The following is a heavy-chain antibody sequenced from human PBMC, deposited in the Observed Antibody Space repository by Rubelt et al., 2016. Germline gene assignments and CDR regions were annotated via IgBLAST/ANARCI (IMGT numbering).Heavy chain of an antibody. J-gene: IGHJ4*02. V-gene: IGHV3-33*08. CDR3: ARDGLSGYSSGWYFDY. D-gene: IGHD6-19*01. Sequence: RLSCAASGFTFSSYWMSWVRQAPGKGLEWVAVIWYDGSNKYYADSVKGRFTISRDNSKNTLYLQMNSLRAEDTAVYYCARDGLSGYSSGWYFDYWGQGTLVTVSS. CDR1: GFTFSSYW. CDR2: IWYDGSNK.